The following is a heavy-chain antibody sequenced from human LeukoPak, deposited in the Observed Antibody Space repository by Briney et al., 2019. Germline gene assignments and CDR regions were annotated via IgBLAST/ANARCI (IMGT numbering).Heavy chain of an antibody. CDR2: IGGSGDNT. Sequence: GGSLRLSCAASGFTFSNYAMSWVRQAPGQGPQWVSSIGGSGDNTHYTDSVKGRFTISRDNSKNTLFLQMSDLRADDTGIYYCVREHSTGYQDFWGRGTLVTVSS. D-gene: IGHD3-9*01. V-gene: IGHV3-23*01. CDR3: VREHSTGYQDF. J-gene: IGHJ4*02. CDR1: GFTFSNYA.